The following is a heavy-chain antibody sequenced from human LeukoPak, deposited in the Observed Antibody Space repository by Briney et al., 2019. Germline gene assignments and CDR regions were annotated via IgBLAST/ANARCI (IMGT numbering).Heavy chain of an antibody. CDR3: ATDLGSMVRGTTDY. J-gene: IGHJ4*02. Sequence: ASAKVSCKVSGYTLTELSMHWVRQAPGKGLEWMEGFDPEDGETIYAQKFQGRVTMTEDTSTDTAYMELSSLRSEDTAVYYCATDLGSMVRGTTDYWGQGTLVTVSS. V-gene: IGHV1-24*01. CDR2: FDPEDGET. CDR1: GYTLTELS. D-gene: IGHD3-10*01.